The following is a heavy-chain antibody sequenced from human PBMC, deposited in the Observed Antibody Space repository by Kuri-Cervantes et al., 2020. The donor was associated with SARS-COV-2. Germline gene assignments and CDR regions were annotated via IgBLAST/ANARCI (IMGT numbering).Heavy chain of an antibody. CDR1: GGSFSGYY. D-gene: IGHD2-15*01. CDR2: INHSGST. Sequence: ESLKISCAVYGGSFSGYYWSWIRQPPGKGLEWIGEINHSGSTYYNPSLKSRVTISVDTSKNQFSLKLSSVTAADTAVYYCARGDVVVVDDTSDYYGMGVWGQGTTVTVSS. J-gene: IGHJ6*02. CDR3: ARGDVVVVDDTSDYYGMGV. V-gene: IGHV4-34*01.